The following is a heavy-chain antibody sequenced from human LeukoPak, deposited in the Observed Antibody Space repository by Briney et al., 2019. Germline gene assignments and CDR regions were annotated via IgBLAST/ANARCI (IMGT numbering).Heavy chain of an antibody. Sequence: PGGSLRLSCAASGFTFNKYNMHWVRQAPGKGLEWVAFISNDGGNEYYSDSMKGRFTISRDNSKNTLYLQMNSLRLEDPGVYYCVRDEEDYDIYFDLWGRGTLVTV. CDR3: VRDEEDYDIYFDL. V-gene: IGHV3-30*04. D-gene: IGHD4-17*01. CDR1: GFTFNKYN. CDR2: ISNDGGNE. J-gene: IGHJ2*01.